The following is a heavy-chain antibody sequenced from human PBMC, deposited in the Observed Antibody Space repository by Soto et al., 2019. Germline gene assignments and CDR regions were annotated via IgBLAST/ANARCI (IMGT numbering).Heavy chain of an antibody. CDR1: GGSFSGYY. J-gene: IGHJ4*02. Sequence: SETLSLTCAVYGGSFSGYYWSWIRQPPGKGLEWIGEINHSGSTNYNPSLKSRVTISVDTSKNQFSLKLSSVTAADTAVYYCARLKRWGFLEWLDYWGQGTLVTVSS. CDR2: INHSGST. D-gene: IGHD3-3*01. CDR3: ARLKRWGFLEWLDY. V-gene: IGHV4-34*01.